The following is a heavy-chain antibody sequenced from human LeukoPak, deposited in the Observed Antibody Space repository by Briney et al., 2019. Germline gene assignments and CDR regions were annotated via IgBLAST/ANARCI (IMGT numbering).Heavy chain of an antibody. D-gene: IGHD5-18*01. V-gene: IGHV3-48*04. Sequence: GGSLRLSCAASGFTFSSYSMNWVRQAPGKGLEWVSYISTSSSTIYYADSVKGRFTISRDNAKNSLYLQMNSLRAEDTAVYYCARARGYSHGHSEYWGQGTLVTVSS. CDR2: ISTSSSTI. CDR3: ARARGYSHGHSEY. CDR1: GFTFSSYS. J-gene: IGHJ4*02.